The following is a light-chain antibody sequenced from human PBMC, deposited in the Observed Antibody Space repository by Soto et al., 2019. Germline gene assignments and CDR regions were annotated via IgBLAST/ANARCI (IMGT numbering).Light chain of an antibody. J-gene: IGKJ1*01. CDR1: QSISSW. Sequence: DIQMTQSPSTLSASVGDRVTITCRASQSISSWSAWFQQKPGKAPKILIYKASSLESGVPSRFSGSGSGTEFTLTISSLQPDDFATYYCQQYSSYSWTFGQGTKVEIK. CDR2: KAS. V-gene: IGKV1-5*03. CDR3: QQYSSYSWT.